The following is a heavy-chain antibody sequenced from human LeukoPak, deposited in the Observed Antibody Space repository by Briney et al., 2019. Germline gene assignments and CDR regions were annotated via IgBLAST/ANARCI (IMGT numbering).Heavy chain of an antibody. CDR1: GFTLSSFW. CDR2: ITQDGNEK. Sequence: GGSLRLSCAASGFTLSSFWVSWVRQAPGKGLEWVANITQDGNEKYYADSVKGRFTISRDNAKNSLYLQMNSLRAEDTAVYYCATIKVRANNYDTDGFEYWGQGTLFTVSS. J-gene: IGHJ4*02. CDR3: ATIKVRANNYDTDGFEY. V-gene: IGHV3-7*05. D-gene: IGHD3-10*01.